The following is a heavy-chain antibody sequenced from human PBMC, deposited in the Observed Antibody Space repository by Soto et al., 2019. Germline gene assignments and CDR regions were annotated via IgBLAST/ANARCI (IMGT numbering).Heavy chain of an antibody. V-gene: IGHV3-23*04. J-gene: IGHJ4*02. CDR3: AKGSRGHCTGVTCYPFDY. Sequence: EVQLVESGGGLVQPGGSLRLSCAASGFTFSSYAMNWVRQAPGKRLEWVSSITGGGTDTYYADSVKGRFTISRDNSKNTLYLQMSSLRAEDTAVYYCAKGSRGHCTGVTCYPFDYWGQGTLVIVSS. D-gene: IGHD2-8*02. CDR1: GFTFSSYA. CDR2: ITGGGTDT.